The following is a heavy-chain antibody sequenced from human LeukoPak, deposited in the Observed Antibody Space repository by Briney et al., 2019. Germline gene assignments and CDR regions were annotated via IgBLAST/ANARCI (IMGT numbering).Heavy chain of an antibody. V-gene: IGHV1-2*02. D-gene: IGHD2-8*01. Sequence: AAVKVSCKASGYTFTCYYMDWVRQGPGQGLGWKGGINPNSGGRNYEQKVQGRVTMTRDRSISTAYMELSRLRSDDTAVYYCAREGVHDAFDIWGQGTMVPVSS. CDR1: GYTFTCYY. J-gene: IGHJ3*02. CDR2: INPNSGGR. CDR3: AREGVHDAFDI.